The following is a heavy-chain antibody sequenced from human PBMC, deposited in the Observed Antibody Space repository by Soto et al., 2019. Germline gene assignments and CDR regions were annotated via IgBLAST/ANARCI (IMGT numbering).Heavy chain of an antibody. D-gene: IGHD3-3*01. Sequence: ASVKVSCKASGGTFSSYAISWVRQAPGQGLEWMGGIIPIFGTANYAQKFQGRVTITADESTSTAYMELSSLRSEDTAVYYCARRGGTYYDFWSGRTQSQNWFDPWGQGTLVTVSS. J-gene: IGHJ5*02. CDR2: IIPIFGTA. CDR1: GGTFSSYA. V-gene: IGHV1-69*13. CDR3: ARRGGTYYDFWSGRTQSQNWFDP.